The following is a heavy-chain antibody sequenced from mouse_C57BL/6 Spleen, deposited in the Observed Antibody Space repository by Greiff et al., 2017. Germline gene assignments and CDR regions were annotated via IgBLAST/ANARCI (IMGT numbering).Heavy chain of an antibody. CDR1: GFSLTSYG. D-gene: IGHD1-1*01. V-gene: IGHV2-2*01. CDR2: IWRGGST. Sequence: QVQLQQSGPGLVQPSQSLSITCTVSGFSLTSYGVHWVRQSPGKGLEWLGVIWRGGSTDYNAAFISRLSISKDNSKSQVFFKMNSLQADDTAIYYCARKSAYGSSFYAMDYWGQGTSVTVSS. J-gene: IGHJ4*01. CDR3: ARKSAYGSSFYAMDY.